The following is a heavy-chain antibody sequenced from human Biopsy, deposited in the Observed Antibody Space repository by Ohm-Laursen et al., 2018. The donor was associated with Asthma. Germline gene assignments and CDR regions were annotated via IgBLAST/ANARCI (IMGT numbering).Heavy chain of an antibody. CDR1: GFVFSQCG. D-gene: IGHD6-6*01. V-gene: IGHV3-30*03. CDR2: LSYNGNNK. J-gene: IGHJ4*02. Sequence: SLRLSCAASGFVFSQCGMHWVRQGPGKGLEWVAVLSYNGNNKYYADSVRGRFTISRDNSENTLYLQMNSLRVEDTAVYYCARGDWYGSASNGYWGQGTLVTVSA. CDR3: ARGDWYGSASNGY.